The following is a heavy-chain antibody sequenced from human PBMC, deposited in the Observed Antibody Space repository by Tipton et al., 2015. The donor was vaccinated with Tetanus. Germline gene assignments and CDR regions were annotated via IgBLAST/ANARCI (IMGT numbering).Heavy chain of an antibody. D-gene: IGHD3-10*01. CDR3: ARDHFASGTYYRLRY. Sequence: TLSLTCTVSGGSISSYYRSWIRQPPGKGLEWIGESDHNGITNYNPSLKSRVTFSVDTSKNQISVKVRSATAADTAVYYCARDHFASGTYYRLRYWGQGTLVIVSS. J-gene: IGHJ4*02. CDR2: SDHNGIT. CDR1: GGSISSYY. V-gene: IGHV4-34*01.